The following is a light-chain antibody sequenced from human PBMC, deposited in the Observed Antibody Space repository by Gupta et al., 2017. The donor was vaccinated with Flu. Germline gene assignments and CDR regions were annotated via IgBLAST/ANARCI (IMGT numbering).Light chain of an antibody. J-gene: IGKJ2*01. CDR1: QSISSY. Sequence: DTQMTQSPSSLSPSVGDRVTITCRASQSISSYLNWYQQKPGKAPKLLIYHASSLQSGVPSRFSGSGSGTDFTLTISSLQPEDFATYYCQQSYSSPPYTFGQGTKLEI. CDR2: HAS. CDR3: QQSYSSPPYT. V-gene: IGKV1-39*01.